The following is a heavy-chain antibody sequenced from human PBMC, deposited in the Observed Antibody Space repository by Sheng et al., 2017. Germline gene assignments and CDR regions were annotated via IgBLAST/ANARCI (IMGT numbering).Heavy chain of an antibody. CDR1: EFTFSSYA. Sequence: EVQLVESGGGLVQPGGSLRLSCAVSEFTFSSYAMSWVRQAPGKGLEWVSRISGGGGSTYYADSVRGRFTISRDNSKNTLYLQMTSLRDEDTAVYYCGRPYSSSWYVVDYWGQGTLVTVSS. CDR3: GRPYSSSWYVVDY. D-gene: IGHD6-13*01. J-gene: IGHJ4*02. CDR2: ISGGGGST. V-gene: IGHV3-23*04.